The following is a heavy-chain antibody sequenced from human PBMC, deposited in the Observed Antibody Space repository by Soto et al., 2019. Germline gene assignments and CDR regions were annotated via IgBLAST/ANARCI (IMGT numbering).Heavy chain of an antibody. V-gene: IGHV4-34*01. D-gene: IGHD3-10*01. Sequence: SLAGDLKSWSFGSYYWGWNIESRRLGVKWIGEINHSGSTNYNPSLKSRVTISVDTSKNQFSLKLSSVTAADTAVYYCARGLHHYGSGSYYMGSYYYYGMDVWGQGSTVS. CDR1: SWSFGSYY. CDR3: ARGLHHYGSGSYYMGSYYYYGMDV. J-gene: IGHJ6*01. CDR2: INHSGST.